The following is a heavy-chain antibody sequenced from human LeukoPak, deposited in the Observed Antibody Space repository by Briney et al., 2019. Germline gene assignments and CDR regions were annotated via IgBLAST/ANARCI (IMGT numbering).Heavy chain of an antibody. CDR2: SYSSGST. D-gene: IGHD3-10*01. V-gene: IGHV4-61*02. J-gene: IGHJ4*02. Sequence: SETLSLTCTVSGGSISSGSDYCSWIRQTAGKGLEWIGRSYSSGSTKYNPSLKSRVTISLDTSKNQFSLKLSSVTAADTAVYYCGRQGYTASYYFVDYWSQGTLITVSS. CDR1: GGSISSGSDY. CDR3: GRQGYTASYYFVDY.